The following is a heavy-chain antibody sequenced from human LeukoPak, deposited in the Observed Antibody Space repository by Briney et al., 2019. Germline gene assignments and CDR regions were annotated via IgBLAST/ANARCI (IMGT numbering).Heavy chain of an antibody. J-gene: IGHJ3*01. CDR2: IRYDGSNK. V-gene: IGHV3-30*02. D-gene: IGHD6-13*01. Sequence: PGGSLRLSCAASGFTFNNYGMHWVRQAPGKGLEWVAFIRYDGSNKYYADSVKGRFTISRDNSKNTLYLQMNNLRAGDTAVYYCSTGGAPAGHAYHVWGQGTMVTVSS. CDR3: STGGAPAGHAYHV. CDR1: GFTFNNYG.